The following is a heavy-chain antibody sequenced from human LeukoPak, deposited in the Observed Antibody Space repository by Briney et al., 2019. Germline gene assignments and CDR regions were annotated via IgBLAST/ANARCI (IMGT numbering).Heavy chain of an antibody. V-gene: IGHV4-31*03. CDR2: IYYSGST. CDR3: ARDDLSDWYFDL. CDR1: GGSISGTNYY. Sequence: PSETLSLTCSVSGGSISGTNYYWGWIRQPPGKGLEWIGYIYYSGSTYYNPSLKSRVTISVDTSKNQFSLKLSSVTAADTAVYYCARDDLSDWYFDLWGRGTLVTVSS. J-gene: IGHJ2*01.